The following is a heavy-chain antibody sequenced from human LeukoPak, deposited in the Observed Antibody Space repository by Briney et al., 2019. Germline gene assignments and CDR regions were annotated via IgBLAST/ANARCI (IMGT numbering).Heavy chain of an antibody. CDR3: ASVSTYVVDY. Sequence: PGGSLRLSCAASGFTFSSYSMNWVRQAPGKGLEWVSSISSSSSYIYYADSVKGRFTISRDNAKNSLYLQMNSLRAKDTAVYYCASVSTYVVDYWGQGTLVTVSS. V-gene: IGHV3-21*01. CDR1: GFTFSSYS. CDR2: ISSSSSYI. J-gene: IGHJ4*02. D-gene: IGHD2-2*01.